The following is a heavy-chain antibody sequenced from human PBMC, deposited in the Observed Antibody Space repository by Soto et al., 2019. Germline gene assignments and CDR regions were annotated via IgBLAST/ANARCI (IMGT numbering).Heavy chain of an antibody. CDR3: ARPPGYISDWYYFDL. Sequence: QVQLVQSGAEVKKPGASVKISCEASGYTFINYYMHWVRQAPGQGFEWMGRISPNSGGTNYAQKLQDRVSMTWDTSLKTAYMELSSLMSEDTAVYFCARPPGYISDWYYFDLWGQGTQVTVSS. V-gene: IGHV1-2*02. CDR2: ISPNSGGT. CDR1: GYTFINYY. J-gene: IGHJ4*02. D-gene: IGHD3-9*01.